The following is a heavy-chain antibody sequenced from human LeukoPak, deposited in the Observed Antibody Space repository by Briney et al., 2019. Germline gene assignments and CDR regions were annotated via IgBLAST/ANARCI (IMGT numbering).Heavy chain of an antibody. CDR2: ISGSGGST. J-gene: IGHJ4*02. CDR1: GFTFSSYA. Sequence: PGGSLRLSCAASGFTFSSYAMSWVRQAPGKGLEWVSAISGSGGSTYYADSVKGRFTFPRDNPKNTLYLQMNSLRAEDTAVYYCAKEGVEMATIDFDYWGQGTLVTVSS. CDR3: AKEGVEMATIDFDY. V-gene: IGHV3-23*01. D-gene: IGHD5-24*01.